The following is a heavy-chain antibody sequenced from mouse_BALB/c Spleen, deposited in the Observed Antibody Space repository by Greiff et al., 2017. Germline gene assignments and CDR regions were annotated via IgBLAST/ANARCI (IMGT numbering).Heavy chain of an antibody. CDR1: GFTFSSFG. J-gene: IGHJ4*01. V-gene: IGHV5-17*02. CDR2: ISSGSSTI. CDR3: ARKGGGSSYYYAMDY. Sequence: DVKLVESGGGLVQPGGSRKLSCAASGFTFSSFGMHWVRQAPEKGLEWVAYISSGSSTIYYADTVKGRFTISRDNPKNTLFLQMTSLRSEDTAMYYCARKGGGSSYYYAMDYWGQGTSVTVSS. D-gene: IGHD1-1*01.